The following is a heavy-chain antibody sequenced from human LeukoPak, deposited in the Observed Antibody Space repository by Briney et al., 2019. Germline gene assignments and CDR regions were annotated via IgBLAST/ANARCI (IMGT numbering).Heavy chain of an antibody. CDR2: IYYSGST. CDR1: GGSISSYY. J-gene: IGHJ5*02. V-gene: IGHV4-59*01. D-gene: IGHD4-11*01. CDR3: ARATTEGGSDP. Sequence: SETLSLTCTVPGGSISSYYWSWIRQPPGKGLEWIGYIYYSGSTNYNPSLKSRVTISVDTSKNQFSLKLSSVTAADTAVYYCARATTEGGSDPWGQGTLVTVSS.